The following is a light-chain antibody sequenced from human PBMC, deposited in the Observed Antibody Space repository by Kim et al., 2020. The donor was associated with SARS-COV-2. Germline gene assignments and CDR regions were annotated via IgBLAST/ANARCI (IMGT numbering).Light chain of an antibody. CDR1: QSVSSY. CDR2: DAS. CDR3: QQRSNWHRFGT. Sequence: EIVLTQSPATLSLSPGERATLSCRASQSVSSYLAWYQQKPGQAPRLLIYDASNRATGIPARFSGSGSGTDFTLTNSSLEPEDFAVYYCQQRSNWHRFGTFGQGTKVDIK. J-gene: IGKJ1*01. V-gene: IGKV3-11*01.